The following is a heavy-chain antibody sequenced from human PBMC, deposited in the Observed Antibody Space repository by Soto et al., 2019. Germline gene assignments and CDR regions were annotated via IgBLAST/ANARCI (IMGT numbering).Heavy chain of an antibody. D-gene: IGHD3-10*01. V-gene: IGHV1-69*13. J-gene: IGHJ6*02. CDR3: AREPITMVRGVLYYYYGMDV. Sequence: ASVKVSCKASGGTFSSYAISWVRQAPGQGLKWMGGIIPIFGTANYAQKFQGRVTITADESTSTAYMELSSLRSEDTAVYYCAREPITMVRGVLYYYYGMDVWGQGTTVTVSS. CDR1: GGTFSSYA. CDR2: IIPIFGTA.